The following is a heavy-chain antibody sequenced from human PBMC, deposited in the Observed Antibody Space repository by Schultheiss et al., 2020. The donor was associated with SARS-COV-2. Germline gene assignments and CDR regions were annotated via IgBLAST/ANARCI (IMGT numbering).Heavy chain of an antibody. CDR1: GFTFRSYA. D-gene: IGHD2-2*01. CDR2: ISGSGGST. V-gene: IGHV3-23*01. Sequence: GGSLRLSCAASGFTFRSYAMSWVRQAPGKGLEWVSAISGSGGSTYYADSVKGRFTISRDNSKNTLYLQMNSLRDEDTAVYYCAKYFSDRSFVVRYFDYWGQGTLVTVSS. CDR3: AKYFSDRSFVVRYFDY. J-gene: IGHJ4*02.